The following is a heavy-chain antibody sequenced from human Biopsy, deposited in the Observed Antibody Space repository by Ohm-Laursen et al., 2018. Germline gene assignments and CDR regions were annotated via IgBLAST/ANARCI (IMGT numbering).Heavy chain of an antibody. Sequence: SDTLSLTCTVSGGSVTNRNYCWSWIRQSPGKKLEWIGYVFYPGNTNYNPSLRSRVTISVDTSKNQFSLKLNSVTAADTAVYYCGRREVVITHDAFDTWGQGTMVTVSS. CDR2: VFYPGNT. D-gene: IGHD3-22*01. CDR3: GRREVVITHDAFDT. V-gene: IGHV4-61*01. J-gene: IGHJ3*02. CDR1: GGSVTNRNYC.